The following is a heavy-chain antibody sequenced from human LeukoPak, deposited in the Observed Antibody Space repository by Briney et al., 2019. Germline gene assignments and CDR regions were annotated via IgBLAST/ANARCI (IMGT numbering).Heavy chain of an antibody. CDR2: IIPIFGTA. CDR3: ARGSTPEHKYYFDY. V-gene: IGHV1-69*05. J-gene: IGHJ4*02. Sequence: SVKVSCKASGGTFSSYAISWVRQPPGQGLEWMGGIIPIFGTANYAQKFQGRVTVTTDESTSTAYMELSSLRSEDTAVYYCARGSTPEHKYYFDYWGQGTLVTVSS. CDR1: GGTFSSYA.